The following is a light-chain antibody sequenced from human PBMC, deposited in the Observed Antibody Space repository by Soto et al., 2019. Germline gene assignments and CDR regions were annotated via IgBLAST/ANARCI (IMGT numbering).Light chain of an antibody. V-gene: IGKV3-15*01. CDR1: QSLRSS. J-gene: IGKJ1*01. CDR2: DAS. CDR3: QQYNNWPQT. Sequence: ETMMTQSPDTLSVSLVERATLSCRASQSLRSSLAWYQQKPGQAPRLLIYDASTRATGIPARFSGSGSGTDFTLTISGLQSEDFAVYYCQQYNNWPQTFGQGTKVEIK.